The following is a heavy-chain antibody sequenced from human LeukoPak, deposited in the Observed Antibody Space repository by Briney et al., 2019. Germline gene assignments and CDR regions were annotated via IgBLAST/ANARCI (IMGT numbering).Heavy chain of an antibody. J-gene: IGHJ4*02. D-gene: IGHD1-26*01. Sequence: PGGSLRLSCAASGFIFSDQYMSWIRQAPGKGLEWVSHISSSGSTIYYADSVKGRFTISRDNAKNSLYLQMNSLRAEDTAVYYCARGADPDYFDYWGQGTLVTVSS. V-gene: IGHV3-11*01. CDR3: ARGADPDYFDY. CDR1: GFIFSDQY. CDR2: ISSSGSTI.